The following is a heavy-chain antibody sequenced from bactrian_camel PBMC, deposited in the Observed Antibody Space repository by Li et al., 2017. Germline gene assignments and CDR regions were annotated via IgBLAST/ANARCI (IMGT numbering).Heavy chain of an antibody. CDR3: ATGAVIGY. V-gene: IGHV3S55*01. CDR1: GYRYASYC. J-gene: IGHJ4*01. CDR2: ITSEGIP. D-gene: IGHD1*01. Sequence: HVQLVESGGGSVQAGGSLTLSCAASGYRYASYCMGWFRQAPGMEREGVASITSEGIPTVADSVKGRFTIARDNDKRMLYLQMNNLKTEDTAVYYCATGAVIGYWGQGTQVTVS.